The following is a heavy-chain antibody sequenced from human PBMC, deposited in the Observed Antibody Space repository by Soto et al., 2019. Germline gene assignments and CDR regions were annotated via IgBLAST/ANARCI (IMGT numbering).Heavy chain of an antibody. Sequence: PGGSLRLSCAASGFTFSSYGMHWVRQAPGKGLEWVAVIWYDGSNKYYADSVKGRFTISRDNSKNTLYLQMNSLRAEDTAVYYCAREPSRHYDILTGPHGYWGQGTLVTVSS. CDR2: IWYDGSNK. CDR3: AREPSRHYDILTGPHGY. V-gene: IGHV3-33*01. J-gene: IGHJ4*02. CDR1: GFTFSSYG. D-gene: IGHD3-9*01.